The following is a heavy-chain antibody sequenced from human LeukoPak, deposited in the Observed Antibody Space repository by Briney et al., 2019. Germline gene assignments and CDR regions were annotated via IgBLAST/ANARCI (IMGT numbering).Heavy chain of an antibody. CDR1: GFTFSNHG. CDR3: ARTTVTDPYYYGMDV. Sequence: PGRSLRLSCAASGFTFSNHGMHWVRQAPGKGPEWVALIWYDGSNKYYADSVKGRFTISRDNSKNTLYLQMNSLRAKDTAVYYCARTTVTDPYYYGMDVWGQGTTVTVSS. D-gene: IGHD4-17*01. V-gene: IGHV3-30*19. J-gene: IGHJ6*02. CDR2: IWYDGSNK.